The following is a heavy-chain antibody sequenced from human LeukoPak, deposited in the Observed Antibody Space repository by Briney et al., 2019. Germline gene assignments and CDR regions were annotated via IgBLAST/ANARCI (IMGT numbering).Heavy chain of an antibody. CDR3: AREFRVVMTAFLDY. D-gene: IGHD2-21*02. V-gene: IGHV1-2*02. CDR2: IKPNTGAT. J-gene: IGHJ4*02. Sequence: GASVKVSCKASGYTFSDNYIHWVRQAPGQGLEWVGWIKPNTGATHYSKRFQGRVTMTRDTSVSTAYMELTSLRSDDTAVYFCAREFRVVMTAFLDYWGRGTLVIVSS. CDR1: GYTFSDNY.